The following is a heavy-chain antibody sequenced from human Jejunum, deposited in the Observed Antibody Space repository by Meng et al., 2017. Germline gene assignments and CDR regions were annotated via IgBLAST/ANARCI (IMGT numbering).Heavy chain of an antibody. V-gene: IGHV3-48*04. J-gene: IGHJ4*02. CDR2: ISHTGDTI. D-gene: IGHD2-8*01. Sequence: GGSLRLSCAASGFTFSGYWMSWVRQAPGKGLEWISYISHTGDTIYYADSVKGRFTISRDNAKNSLYLQMNSLRAEDTAVYYCARDPRDGHRGTLDYWGQGTLVTVSS. CDR1: GFTFSGYW. CDR3: ARDPRDGHRGTLDY.